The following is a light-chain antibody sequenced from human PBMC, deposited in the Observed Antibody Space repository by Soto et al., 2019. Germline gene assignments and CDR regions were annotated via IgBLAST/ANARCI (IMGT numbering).Light chain of an antibody. CDR2: DVS. V-gene: IGLV2-11*01. CDR3: CSFEGTYTGV. J-gene: IGLJ3*02. CDR1: SSDVGGYNY. Sequence: QSALTQPRSVSGSPGQSVAISCTGTSSDVGGYNYVSWYQQYPGKAPKLIIYDVSKRPSGIPDRFSGSKSGNTASLPISGLQADDEGDYYCCSFEGTYTGVFGGGTKLTVL.